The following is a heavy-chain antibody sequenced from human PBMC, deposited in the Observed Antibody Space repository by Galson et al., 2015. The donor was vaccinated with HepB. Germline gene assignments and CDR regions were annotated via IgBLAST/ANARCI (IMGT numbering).Heavy chain of an antibody. D-gene: IGHD4-17*01. CDR3: AREFPYGTDAFDI. Sequence: LRLSCAASGFTFSSYWMHWVRQAPGKGLVWVSRINSDGSSTSYADSVKGRFTISRDNAKNTLYLQMNSLRAEDTAVYYCAREFPYGTDAFDIWGQGTMVTVSS. CDR1: GFTFSSYW. CDR2: INSDGSST. V-gene: IGHV3-74*01. J-gene: IGHJ3*02.